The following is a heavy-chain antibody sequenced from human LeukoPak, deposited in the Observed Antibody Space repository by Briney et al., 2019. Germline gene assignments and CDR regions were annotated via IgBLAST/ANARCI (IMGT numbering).Heavy chain of an antibody. CDR2: ISSSSYI. V-gene: IGHV3-21*01. Sequence: AGGSLRLSCAASGFTFSSYSMNWVRQAPGKGLEWVSSISSSSYIYYADSVKGRFTISRDNAKNSLYLQMNSLRAEDTAVYYCARDMATVTEYVYWGQGTLVTVSS. CDR1: GFTFSSYS. CDR3: ARDMATVTEYVY. D-gene: IGHD4-17*01. J-gene: IGHJ4*02.